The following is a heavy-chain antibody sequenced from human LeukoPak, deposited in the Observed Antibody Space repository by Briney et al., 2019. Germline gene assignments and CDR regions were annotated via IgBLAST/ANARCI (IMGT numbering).Heavy chain of an antibody. CDR1: GFSFSSFW. J-gene: IGHJ3*02. CDR2: INSDGSST. Sequence: GGSLRLSCAASGFSFSSFWMHWVRQVPGKGLVWVSRINSDGSSTSFADSVKGRFTVSRDSAKTTLYLQMNSLRAEDTADYYCVRDFGAAGSTNALDIWGQGTMVTVSS. D-gene: IGHD3-3*01. V-gene: IGHV3-74*01. CDR3: VRDFGAAGSTNALDI.